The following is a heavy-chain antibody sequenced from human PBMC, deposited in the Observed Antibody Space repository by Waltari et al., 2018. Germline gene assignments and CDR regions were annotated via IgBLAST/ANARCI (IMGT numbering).Heavy chain of an antibody. CDR1: GGSISSHY. CDR3: AREVVAVAFDY. D-gene: IGHD2-15*01. Sequence: QVQLQESGPGLVKPSETLSLTCTVSGGSISSHYWSWIRQPPGKGLEWIGYIYYSGSTNYNPSLKSRVTISVDTSKNQFSLKLSSVTAADTAVYYCAREVVAVAFDYWGQGTLVTVSS. V-gene: IGHV4-59*11. CDR2: IYYSGST. J-gene: IGHJ4*02.